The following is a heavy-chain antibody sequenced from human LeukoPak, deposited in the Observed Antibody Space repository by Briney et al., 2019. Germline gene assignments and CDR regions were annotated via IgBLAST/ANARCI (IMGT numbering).Heavy chain of an antibody. CDR3: ARAYDYGDYHTY. D-gene: IGHD4-17*01. V-gene: IGHV1-69*13. CDR2: IIPIFGTA. CDR1: GGTFSSYA. J-gene: IGHJ4*02. Sequence: SVKVSCKASGGTFSSYAISWVRQAPGQGLEWMGGIIPIFGTANYAQKFQGRVTITADESTSTAYMELSSLRSEDTAVYYCARAYDYGDYHTYWGQGTLVTVSS.